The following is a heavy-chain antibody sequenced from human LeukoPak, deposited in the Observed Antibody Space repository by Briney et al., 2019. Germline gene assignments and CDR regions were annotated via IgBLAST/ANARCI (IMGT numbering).Heavy chain of an antibody. Sequence: SVKVSCKASGGTFSSYAISWVRRTPGQGLEWMGGIIPIFGTANYAQKFQGRVTITADESTSTAYMELSSLRSEDTAVYYCARDVRAAGLGYYYGMDVWGQGTTVTVSS. J-gene: IGHJ6*02. V-gene: IGHV1-69*13. CDR3: ARDVRAAGLGYYYGMDV. CDR2: IIPIFGTA. D-gene: IGHD6-13*01. CDR1: GGTFSSYA.